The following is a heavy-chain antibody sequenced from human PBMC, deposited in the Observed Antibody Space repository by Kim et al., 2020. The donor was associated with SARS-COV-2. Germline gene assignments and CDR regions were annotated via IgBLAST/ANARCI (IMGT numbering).Heavy chain of an antibody. Sequence: SVKVSCKASGGTFSSYAISWVRQAPGQGLEWMGGIIPIFGTANYAQKFQGRVTITADESTSTAYMELSSLRSEDTAVYYCARALNYYDSSTLVAFDIWGQGTMVTVSS. CDR3: ARALNYYDSSTLVAFDI. V-gene: IGHV1-69*13. CDR1: GGTFSSYA. CDR2: IIPIFGTA. D-gene: IGHD3-22*01. J-gene: IGHJ3*02.